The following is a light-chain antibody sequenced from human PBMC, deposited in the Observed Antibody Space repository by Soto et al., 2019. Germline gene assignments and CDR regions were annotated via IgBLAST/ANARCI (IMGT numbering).Light chain of an antibody. Sequence: EIVLTQSPGSLSLSPGQRATLSCRASQSVDTTFFAWYQKKPGQAPRHLIYDASKRATGIPDRFSGSGSGTDFTLIISRLEPEDFAVYYCQQYMSSVTFGQGTKGEIK. CDR3: QQYMSSVT. V-gene: IGKV3-20*01. J-gene: IGKJ1*01. CDR2: DAS. CDR1: QSVDTTF.